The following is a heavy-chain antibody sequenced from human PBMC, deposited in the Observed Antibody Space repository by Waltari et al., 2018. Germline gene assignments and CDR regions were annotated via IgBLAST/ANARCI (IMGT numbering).Heavy chain of an antibody. CDR1: GESFSAYY. CDR3: TRGGNYDFWSHSPFVDP. Sequence: QVQLQQWGAGLLKPSETLSLTCSVSGESFSAYYWGWVRHVPGKGLEWIGQIRHPGNTNYNPSLQSRVAISIDTSRNQFSLRVFSVTAADTGLYFCTRGGNYDFWSHSPFVDPWGQGTQVTVSS. J-gene: IGHJ5*02. V-gene: IGHV4-34*01. CDR2: IRHPGNT. D-gene: IGHD3-3*01.